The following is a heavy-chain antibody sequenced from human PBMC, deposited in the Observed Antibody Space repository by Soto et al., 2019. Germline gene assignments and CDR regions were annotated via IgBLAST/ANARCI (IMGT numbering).Heavy chain of an antibody. CDR3: ARAFVCGGVIIDWLDS. CDR2: INHSGST. D-gene: IGHD3-10*01. V-gene: IGHV4-34*01. Sequence: SETLSLTCAVYGGSFSGYYWSWIRQPPGKGLEWIGEINHSGSTNYNPSLKSRVTISVDTSKNQFSLKLSSVTAADTAVYYSARAFVCGGVIIDWLDSLGQRPLVTVSS. CDR1: GGSFSGYY. J-gene: IGHJ5*01.